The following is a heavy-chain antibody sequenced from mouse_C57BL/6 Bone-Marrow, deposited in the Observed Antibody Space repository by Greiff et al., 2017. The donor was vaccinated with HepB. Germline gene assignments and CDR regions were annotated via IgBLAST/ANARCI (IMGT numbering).Heavy chain of an antibody. CDR2: FYPGSGSI. CDR1: GYTFTEYT. V-gene: IGHV1-62-2*01. Sequence: VKLQESGAELVKPGASVKLSCKASGYTFTEYTIHWVKQRSGQGLEWIGWFYPGSGSIKYNEKFKDKATLTADKSSSTDYMELSRLTSEDSAVYFCARHEEDGDLWGAMDYWGQGTSVTVSS. J-gene: IGHJ4*01. D-gene: IGHD1-1*01. CDR3: ARHEEDGDLWGAMDY.